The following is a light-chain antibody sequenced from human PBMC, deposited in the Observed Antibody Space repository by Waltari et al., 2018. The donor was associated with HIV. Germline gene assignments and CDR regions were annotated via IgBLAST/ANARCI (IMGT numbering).Light chain of an antibody. CDR3: QKYNSAPWT. CDR2: AAS. CDR1: QGISNY. J-gene: IGKJ1*01. V-gene: IGKV1-27*01. Sequence: DIQMTQSPSSLSAFVGDRVTINCRASQGISNYLAWYQQKPGKVPKLLIYAASTLQSGVPSRFSGSGSGTDFTLTISSLQPEDVATYYCQKYNSAPWTFGQGTKVEIK.